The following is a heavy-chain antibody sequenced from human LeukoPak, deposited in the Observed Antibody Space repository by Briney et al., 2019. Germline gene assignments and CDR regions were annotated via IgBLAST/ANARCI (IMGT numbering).Heavy chain of an antibody. Sequence: KASETLSLTCAVSGYSISSGSYWGWIRQPPGKGLEWVGSMYHSGSTYYNPSLKSRVTISVDTFKNQFSLKLSSVAAADTAVYYCARAPYDLWSGRDFDCWGQGTLVTVSS. J-gene: IGHJ4*02. CDR1: GYSISSGSY. D-gene: IGHD3-3*01. V-gene: IGHV4-38-2*01. CDR3: ARAPYDLWSGRDFDC. CDR2: MYHSGST.